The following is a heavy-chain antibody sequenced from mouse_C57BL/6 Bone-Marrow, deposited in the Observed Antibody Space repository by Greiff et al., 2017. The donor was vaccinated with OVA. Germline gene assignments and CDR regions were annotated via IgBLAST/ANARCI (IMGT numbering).Heavy chain of an antibody. Sequence: VQRVESGPELARPWASVKISCQAFSTFSRRVHFAIRDTNYWMQWVKQRPGQGLEWIGAIYPGNGDTSYNQKFKGKATLTADKSSSTAYMQLSSLTSEDSAVYYCALIYYGYDGYYFDYWGQGTTLTVSS. CDR2: GQGLEWIG. J-gene: IGHJ2*01. CDR1: STFSRRVH. CDR3: SEDSAVYYCALIYYGYDGYYFDY. V-gene: IGHV1-87*01. D-gene: IGHD2-2*01.